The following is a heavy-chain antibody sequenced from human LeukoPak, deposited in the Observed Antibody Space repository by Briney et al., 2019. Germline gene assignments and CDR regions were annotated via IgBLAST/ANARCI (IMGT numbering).Heavy chain of an antibody. Sequence: GGSLRLSCAASGFTFSNAWMSWVRQAPGKRLEWVGRIKSKTDGGTTDYAAPVKGRFTISRDDSKNTLYLQMNSLKTEDTAVYYCTTARHYDSSGYYSFDYWGQGTLVTVSS. CDR3: TTARHYDSSGYYSFDY. J-gene: IGHJ4*02. CDR2: IKSKTDGGTT. D-gene: IGHD3-22*01. CDR1: GFTFSNAW. V-gene: IGHV3-15*01.